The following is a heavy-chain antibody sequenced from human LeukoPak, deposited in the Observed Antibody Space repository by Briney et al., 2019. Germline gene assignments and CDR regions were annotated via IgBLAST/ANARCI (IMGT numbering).Heavy chain of an antibody. J-gene: IGHJ6*03. CDR1: GFTFSSYS. CDR3: ARERYCSSTSCYYMDV. D-gene: IGHD2-2*01. CDR2: ISSSSTTI. Sequence: GGSLRLSCAASGFTFSSYSMNWVRQAPGKGLEWVSYISSSSTTIYYADSVKGRFTISRDNAKNSLYLQMNSLRAEDTAVYYCARERYCSSTSCYYMDVWGKGTTVTVFS. V-gene: IGHV3-48*04.